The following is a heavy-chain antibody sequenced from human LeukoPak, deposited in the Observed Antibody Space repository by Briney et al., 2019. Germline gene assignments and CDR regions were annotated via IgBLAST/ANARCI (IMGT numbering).Heavy chain of an antibody. CDR2: IYPADSET. Sequence: GESLKISCKGSGYSFATYWIGWVRQMPGKGLEWMGMIYPADSETRYSPSFQGQVTFSADKSVSTAYLHWSSLKASDTAMYYCARSWMRGAFDVWGQGTAVTVSS. D-gene: IGHD5-12*01. CDR3: ARSWMRGAFDV. CDR1: GYSFATYW. V-gene: IGHV5-51*01. J-gene: IGHJ3*01.